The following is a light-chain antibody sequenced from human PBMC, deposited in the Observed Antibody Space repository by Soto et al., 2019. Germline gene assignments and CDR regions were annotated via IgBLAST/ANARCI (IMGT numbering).Light chain of an antibody. CDR3: QQYDNWPRT. CDR1: QSVSIS. Sequence: EIVMTQSPATLSVSPGERATLSCRASQSVSISLAWYQQKPCQAPRLLIYGASSRATGFPARFSGSGSGTEFTLPISSLQSEDFAVYYCQQYDNWPRTFGQGTKVEVK. CDR2: GAS. J-gene: IGKJ1*01. V-gene: IGKV3-15*01.